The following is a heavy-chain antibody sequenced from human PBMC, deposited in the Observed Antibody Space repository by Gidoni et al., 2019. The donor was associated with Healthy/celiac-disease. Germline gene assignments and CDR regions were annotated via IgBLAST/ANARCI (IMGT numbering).Heavy chain of an antibody. CDR2: INHSGST. CDR1: GGSFSGYY. CDR3: ARSGYSYGYDH. Sequence: QVHLQQWGAGLLKPSETLSLTCAVYGGSFSGYYWSCIRQSPGKGLEWIGEINHSGSTNYNPSLKSRVTISVDTSKNQFSLKLSSVTAADTAVYYCARSGYSYGYDHWGQGTLVTVSS. J-gene: IGHJ5*02. D-gene: IGHD5-18*01. V-gene: IGHV4-34*01.